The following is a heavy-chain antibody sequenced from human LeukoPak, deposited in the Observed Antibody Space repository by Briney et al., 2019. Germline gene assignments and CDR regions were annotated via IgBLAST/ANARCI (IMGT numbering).Heavy chain of an antibody. Sequence: GGSLRLSCAASGFAFSSHAMNWVRQAPGKGLEWVSFITTSSETIYYADSMKGRFTISRDNAENSLYLQMSSLRAEDTAVYYCVRGRVGGSFDFWGQGTLVTVSS. J-gene: IGHJ4*02. CDR1: GFAFSSHA. D-gene: IGHD1-26*01. V-gene: IGHV3-48*01. CDR3: VRGRVGGSFDF. CDR2: ITTSSETI.